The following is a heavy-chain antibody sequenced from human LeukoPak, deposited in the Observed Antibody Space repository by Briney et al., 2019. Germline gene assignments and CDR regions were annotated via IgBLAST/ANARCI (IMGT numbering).Heavy chain of an antibody. CDR2: INPNSGGT. CDR1: GYTFTSYY. D-gene: IGHD3-10*01. CDR3: ARDRGVYGSGSYLSVSWFDP. V-gene: IGHV1-2*02. J-gene: IGHJ5*02. Sequence: GASVKVSFKASGYTFTSYYMHWVRQAPGQELEWMGWINPNSGGTNYAQKFQGRVTMTRDTSISSAYMELSRLRSDDTAVYYCARDRGVYGSGSYLSVSWFDPWGQGALVTVSS.